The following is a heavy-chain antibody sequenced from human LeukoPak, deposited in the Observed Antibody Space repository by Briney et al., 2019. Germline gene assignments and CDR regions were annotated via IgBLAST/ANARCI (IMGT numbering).Heavy chain of an antibody. V-gene: IGHV3-23*01. Sequence: GGSLRLSCVASGFTFSSYAMTWVRQAPGKGLEWVSVISGNGGGTNYADSVKGRFTISRDNSKNTLHLQMNSLRAEDTAVYYCAKGGESERYWGQGTLVTVSS. CDR2: ISGNGGGT. CDR3: AKGGESERY. D-gene: IGHD2/OR15-2a*01. J-gene: IGHJ4*02. CDR1: GFTFSSYA.